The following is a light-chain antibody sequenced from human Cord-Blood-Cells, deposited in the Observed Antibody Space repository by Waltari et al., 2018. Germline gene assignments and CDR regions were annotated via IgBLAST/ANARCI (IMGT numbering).Light chain of an antibody. CDR2: DAS. V-gene: IGKV1-33*01. J-gene: IGKJ3*01. CDR1: QHISNY. Sequence: DLQMTQSPSSLSASVVDRVTITCQASQHISNYFNWYQQKPGKAPKLLIYDASNFETRAQSRCSGSGSGTDFTFTISSLQPEDIATYYCQQYDSLITFGPGTKVDIK. CDR3: QQYDSLIT.